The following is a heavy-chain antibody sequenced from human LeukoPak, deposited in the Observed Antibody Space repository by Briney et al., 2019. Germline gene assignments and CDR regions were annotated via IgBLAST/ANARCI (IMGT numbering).Heavy chain of an antibody. J-gene: IGHJ3*02. CDR1: GDSINNNNYY. CDR2: IYHSGST. D-gene: IGHD1-26*01. V-gene: IGHV4-39*01. CDR3: ARRSGTYHAFDI. Sequence: SETLSLTCTVSGDSINNNNYYWGWIRQPPGEGLEWIGEIYHSGSTNYNPSLKSRVTISVDTSKNQFSLKLSSVTAADTAVYYCARRSGTYHAFDIWGQGTMVTVSS.